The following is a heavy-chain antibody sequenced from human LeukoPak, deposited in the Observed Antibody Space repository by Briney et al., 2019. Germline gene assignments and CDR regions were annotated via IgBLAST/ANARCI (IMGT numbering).Heavy chain of an antibody. CDR3: ARDALISYRGAWSQSDY. CDR1: GFTFSSYT. CDR2: ITTSGANT. D-gene: IGHD2-2*01. V-gene: IGHV3-23*01. J-gene: IGHJ4*02. Sequence: GGSLRLSCAASGFTFSSYTMNWVRQAPGKGLEWVPGITTSGANTYYADSVKGRFTISRDNSKNTLYLQMNRLRAEDTAIYYCARDALISYRGAWSQSDYWGQGTLVTVSS.